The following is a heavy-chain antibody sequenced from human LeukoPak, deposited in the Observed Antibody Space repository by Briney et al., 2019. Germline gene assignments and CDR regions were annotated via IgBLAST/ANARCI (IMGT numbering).Heavy chain of an antibody. D-gene: IGHD3-22*01. Sequence: PGGSLRLSCAASGFTFSSYWMHWVRQAPGKGLVWVSRINSDGSSTSYADSVKGRFTISRDNAKNTLYLQMNSLRAEDTAVYYCARGTYYYDSSGYPTLDYWGQGTLVTVSS. V-gene: IGHV3-74*01. CDR3: ARGTYYYDSSGYPTLDY. CDR2: INSDGSST. J-gene: IGHJ4*02. CDR1: GFTFSSYW.